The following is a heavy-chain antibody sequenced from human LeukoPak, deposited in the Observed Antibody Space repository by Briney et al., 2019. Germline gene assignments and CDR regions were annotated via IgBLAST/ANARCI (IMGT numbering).Heavy chain of an antibody. J-gene: IGHJ4*02. V-gene: IGHV3-23*01. Sequence: GGSLRLSCAASGFTFSSYAMSWVRQAPGKGLEWVSAISGSGGSTYYADSVKGRFTISRDNSKNTLYLQMNSLSAEDTAVYYCAKARYSSSSPIYFDYWGQGTLVTVSS. CDR3: AKARYSSSSPIYFDY. CDR2: ISGSGGST. D-gene: IGHD6-6*01. CDR1: GFTFSSYA.